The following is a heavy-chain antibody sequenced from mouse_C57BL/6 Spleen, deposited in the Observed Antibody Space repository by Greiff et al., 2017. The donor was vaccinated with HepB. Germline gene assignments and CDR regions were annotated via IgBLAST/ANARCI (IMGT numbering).Heavy chain of an antibody. CDR1: GYSITSGYY. D-gene: IGHD2-1*01. V-gene: IGHV3-6*01. J-gene: IGHJ4*01. Sequence: EVQLVESGPGLVKPSQSLSLTCSVTGYSITSGYYWNWIRQFPGNKLEWMGYISYDGSNNYNPSLKNRISITRDTSKNQFFLKLNSVTTEDTATYDCARPGIYYGNAMDYWGQGTSVTVSS. CDR2: ISYDGSN. CDR3: ARPGIYYGNAMDY.